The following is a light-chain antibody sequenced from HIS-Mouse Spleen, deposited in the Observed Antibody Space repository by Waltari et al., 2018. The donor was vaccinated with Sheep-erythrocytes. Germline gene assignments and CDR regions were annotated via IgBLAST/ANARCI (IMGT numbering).Light chain of an antibody. CDR3: YSTDSSGNHWV. J-gene: IGLJ3*02. Sequence: SYELTQPPSVSVSPGHTARSTCPGDAFPKHYAYWYQQKSGQAPVLVIYEDSKRPSGIPERFSGSSSGTMATLTISGAQVEDDADYYCYSTDSSGNHWVFGGGTKLTVL. V-gene: IGLV3-10*01. CDR2: EDS. CDR1: AFPKHY.